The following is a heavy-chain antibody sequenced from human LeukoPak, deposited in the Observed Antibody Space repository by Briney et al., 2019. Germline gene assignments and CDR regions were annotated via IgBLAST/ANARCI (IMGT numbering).Heavy chain of an antibody. Sequence: PSETLSLTCTVSGGSISSRSYYWSWIRQPAGKGLEWIGRIYTSGTTNYNPSLKSRVTISVDTSKNQFSLKLSSVTAADTAVYYCARSLFGSGTYYYYYYMDVWGKGTTVTISS. CDR2: IYTSGTT. D-gene: IGHD3-10*01. CDR1: GGSISSRSYY. CDR3: ARSLFGSGTYYYYYYMDV. J-gene: IGHJ6*03. V-gene: IGHV4-61*02.